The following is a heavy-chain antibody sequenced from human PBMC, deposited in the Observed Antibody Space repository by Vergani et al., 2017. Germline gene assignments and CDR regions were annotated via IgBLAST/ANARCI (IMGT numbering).Heavy chain of an antibody. Sequence: EVQLVESGGGLVQPGGSLRLSCAASGFTFSSYWMSWVRQAPGKGLEWVANIKQDGSEKYYVDSVKGRFTITRDNAKNSLYLQMNSLRAEDTAVYYCAGDTAMVVFDYWGQGTLVTVSS. CDR2: IKQDGSEK. D-gene: IGHD5-18*01. V-gene: IGHV3-7*03. CDR3: AGDTAMVVFDY. CDR1: GFTFSSYW. J-gene: IGHJ4*02.